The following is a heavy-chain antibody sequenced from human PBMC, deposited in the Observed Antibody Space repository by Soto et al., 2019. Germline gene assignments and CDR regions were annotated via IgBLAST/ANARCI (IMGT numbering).Heavy chain of an antibody. V-gene: IGHV3-23*01. Sequence: PGGSLRLSCAASGFTFSSYAMTWVRQAPGKGLEWVSSISGSGGSTNYADSVKGRFTISRDNSKNTLSLQMNSLKAEDTAVYYCAKDFVHGGYYPFDYWGQGTLFTVSS. CDR1: GFTFSSYA. CDR2: ISGSGGST. D-gene: IGHD3-3*01. J-gene: IGHJ4*02. CDR3: AKDFVHGGYYPFDY.